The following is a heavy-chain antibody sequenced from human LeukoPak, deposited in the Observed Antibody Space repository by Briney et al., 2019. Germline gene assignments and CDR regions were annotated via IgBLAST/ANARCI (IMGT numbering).Heavy chain of an antibody. CDR2: INHSGST. CDR3: ARDQYDILTGYYRWFDP. J-gene: IGHJ5*02. CDR1: GGSFSGYY. D-gene: IGHD3-9*01. V-gene: IGHV4-34*01. Sequence: SETLSLTCAVYGGSFSGYYWSWIRQPPGKGLEWIGEINHSGSTNYNPSLKSRVTISVDTSKNQFSLKLSPVTAAGTAVYYCARDQYDILTGYYRWFDPWGQGTLVTVSS.